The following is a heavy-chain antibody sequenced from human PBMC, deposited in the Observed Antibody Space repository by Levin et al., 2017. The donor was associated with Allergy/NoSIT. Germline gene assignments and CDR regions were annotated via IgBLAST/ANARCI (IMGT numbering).Heavy chain of an antibody. CDR3: AKDRLEGYSYGAFDY. Sequence: PGGSLRLSCAASGFTFTSSGMHWVRQAPGKGLEWVAGISYDGSYKNSADSVTGRFTISRDNFKSTLFLQMNSLRAEDTAVYYCAKDRLEGYSYGAFDYWGQGSLVTVSS. J-gene: IGHJ4*02. CDR2: ISYDGSYK. V-gene: IGHV3-30*18. CDR1: GFTFTSSG. D-gene: IGHD5-18*01.